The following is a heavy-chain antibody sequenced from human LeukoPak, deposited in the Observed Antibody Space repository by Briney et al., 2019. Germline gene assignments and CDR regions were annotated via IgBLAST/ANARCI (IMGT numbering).Heavy chain of an antibody. CDR3: ARFSVWFGETVPGAFDI. Sequence: SETLSLTCTVSGYSISSGYYWGWIRQPPGKGLEWIGSIYHSGSTYYNPSLKSRVTISVDTSKNQFSLKLSSVTAADTAVYYCARFSVWFGETVPGAFDIWGQGTMVTVSS. CDR2: IYHSGST. J-gene: IGHJ3*02. V-gene: IGHV4-38-2*02. D-gene: IGHD3-10*01. CDR1: GYSISSGYY.